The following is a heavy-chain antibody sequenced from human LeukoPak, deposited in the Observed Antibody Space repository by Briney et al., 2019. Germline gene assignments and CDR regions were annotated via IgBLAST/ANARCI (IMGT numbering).Heavy chain of an antibody. Sequence: PGLSLRLSCAASGFTFSRYSMNWVRQAPGKGLEWVSHIRVSSSYIYYADSAKGRFTISRDNAQNSLYLQMNSLRAEDTAVYYCARDDDYFGSGNYSPFDYWGQGTLVTVSS. D-gene: IGHD3-10*01. CDR3: ARDDDYFGSGNYSPFDY. J-gene: IGHJ4*02. V-gene: IGHV3-21*01. CDR1: GFTFSRYS. CDR2: IRVSSSYI.